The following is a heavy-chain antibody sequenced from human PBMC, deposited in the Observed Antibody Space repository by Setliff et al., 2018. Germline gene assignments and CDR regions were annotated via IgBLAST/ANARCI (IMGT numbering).Heavy chain of an antibody. V-gene: IGHV3-21*06. CDR3: ARSGDPKSAFERYLFD. CDR2: IRSSGTS. Sequence: GESLKISCVASGFSLRDYTINWVRQAPGKGLDWVSSIRSSGTSFYADSVRGRFIISRDNSKNMVYLQMNSLRSEDTALYFCARSGDPKSAFERYLFDWGQGTLVTVSS. D-gene: IGHD1-1*01. CDR1: GFSLRDYT. J-gene: IGHJ4*02.